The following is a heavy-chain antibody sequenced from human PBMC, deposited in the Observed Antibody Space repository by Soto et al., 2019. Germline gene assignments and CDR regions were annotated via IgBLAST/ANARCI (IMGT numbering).Heavy chain of an antibody. D-gene: IGHD5-18*01. Sequence: EVQLLDSGGGLVQPGGSLRLSCAASGFTFSSYAMSWVRQAPGKGLEWVSGISGSGGGTYYADSVKGRLTISRDKSNNTLYLQMNSLRAEDTAVYYCAKDGYSYRYPSYFDYWGQGTLVTVSS. CDR2: ISGSGGGT. CDR1: GFTFSSYA. V-gene: IGHV3-23*01. J-gene: IGHJ4*02. CDR3: AKDGYSYRYPSYFDY.